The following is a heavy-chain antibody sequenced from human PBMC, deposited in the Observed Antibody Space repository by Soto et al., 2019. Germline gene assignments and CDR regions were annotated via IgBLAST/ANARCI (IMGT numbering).Heavy chain of an antibody. D-gene: IGHD2-15*01. CDR2: IYYSGST. CDR3: ARHTPAISISDH. J-gene: IGHJ4*02. CDR1: GGSISSSSYY. Sequence: QLQLQESGPGLVKPSETLSLTCTVSGGSISSSSYYWGWIRQPPGKGLEWIGSIYYSGSTYYNPYLKSRVTISVDTSKNQFSLKLISVTAADTAVYYCARHTPAISISDHWGQGTLVTVSS. V-gene: IGHV4-39*01.